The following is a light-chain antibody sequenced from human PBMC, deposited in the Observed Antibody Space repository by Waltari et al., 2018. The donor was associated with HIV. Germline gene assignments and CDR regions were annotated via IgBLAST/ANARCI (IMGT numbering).Light chain of an antibody. CDR1: SCNIGNNY. V-gene: IGLV1-51*01. CDR3: EAWDSGPRAVV. CDR2: DND. Sequence: QSVLTQPPSVSAAPGQKVTISCSGTSCNIGNNYVSWYQQFPGAAPKLLLYDNDKRPSGIPDRFSGSKSGTSATLGIIGLQTGDEADYYCEAWDSGPRAVVFGAGTKLTVL. J-gene: IGLJ2*01.